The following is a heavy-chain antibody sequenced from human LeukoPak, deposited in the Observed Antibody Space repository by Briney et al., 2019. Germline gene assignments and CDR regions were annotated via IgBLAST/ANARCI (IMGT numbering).Heavy chain of an antibody. CDR2: ITSSSDYI. Sequence: GGSLGLSCAGSGFSFSHYAINWVRQAPGKGLEWVSSITSSSDYIYYADSVKGRFTISRDNAKNSLYLQMNSLRAEDTAVYYCARAPLRYFDLLRNYYFDYWGQGTLVTVSS. V-gene: IGHV3-21*01. J-gene: IGHJ4*02. D-gene: IGHD3-9*01. CDR3: ARAPLRYFDLLRNYYFDY. CDR1: GFSFSHYA.